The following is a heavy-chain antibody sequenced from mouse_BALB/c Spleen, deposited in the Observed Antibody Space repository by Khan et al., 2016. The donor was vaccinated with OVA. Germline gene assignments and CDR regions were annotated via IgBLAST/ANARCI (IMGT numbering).Heavy chain of an antibody. CDR1: GYAFTSYY. J-gene: IGHJ2*01. V-gene: IGHV1S135*01. Sequence: VQLQQPGPELMKPGASVKISCQAFGYAFTSYYIHWTKQSHGKSLEWIGCIDPFNGGISYNQKFKGKSTLTVDQSSSTAYMHLSSLTSADSAVYHCTTYGTDSGGPGTTLPVTS. CDR2: IDPFNGGI. D-gene: IGHD2-1*01. CDR3: TTYGTDS.